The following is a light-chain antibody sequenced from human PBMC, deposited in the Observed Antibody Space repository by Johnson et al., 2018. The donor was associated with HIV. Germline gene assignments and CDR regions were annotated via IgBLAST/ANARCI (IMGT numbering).Light chain of an antibody. J-gene: IGLJ1*01. V-gene: IGLV1-51*01. CDR1: SSNVGNNY. CDR3: GTWDSSLTVYV. Sequence: QAVLTQPPSVSAAPGQKVTISCSGSSSNVGNNYVSWFQQLPGTAPKLLIYDNNERPSGIPDRFSGSKSGTSATLGITGLQTGDEADYYCGTWDSSLTVYVFGTGTKVTFL. CDR2: DNN.